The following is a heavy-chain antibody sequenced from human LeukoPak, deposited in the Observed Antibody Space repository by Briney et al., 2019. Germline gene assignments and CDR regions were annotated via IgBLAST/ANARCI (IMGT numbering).Heavy chain of an antibody. V-gene: IGHV4-4*07. D-gene: IGHD3-10*01. CDR3: ASRNGYYGSGRAYYFDY. J-gene: IGHJ4*02. CDR1: GDSIGAYY. CDR2: IYKSMYSGGST. Sequence: SETLSLTCTVSGDSIGAYYWSWIRQPAGKGLEWIGRIYKSMYSGGSTDYNPSLKSRVTMSVDTSKNQLSLKLSSLTAADTAVYYCASRNGYYGSGRAYYFDYWGQGKLVTVSS.